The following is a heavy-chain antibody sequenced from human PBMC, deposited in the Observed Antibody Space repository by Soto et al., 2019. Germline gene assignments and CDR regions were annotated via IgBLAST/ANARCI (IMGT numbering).Heavy chain of an antibody. Sequence: GGSLRLSCAASGFTFDDYAMHWVRQAPGKGLEWVSGISWNSGSIGYADSVKGRFTISRDNAKNSLYLQMNSLRAEDTALYYCAKPMVGATSGLQHWGQGTLVTVSS. D-gene: IGHD1-26*01. V-gene: IGHV3-9*01. CDR2: ISWNSGSI. J-gene: IGHJ1*01. CDR1: GFTFDDYA. CDR3: AKPMVGATSGLQH.